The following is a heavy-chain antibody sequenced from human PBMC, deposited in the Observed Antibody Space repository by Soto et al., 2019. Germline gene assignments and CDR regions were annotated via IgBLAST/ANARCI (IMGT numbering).Heavy chain of an antibody. CDR2: IYHSGST. D-gene: IGHD3-3*01. CDR1: GGSISSGGYS. Sequence: SETLSLTCAVSGGSISSGGYSWSWIRQPPGKGLEWIGYIYHSGSTYYNPSLKSRVTISVDRSKNQFSLKLSSVTAADTAVYYCARGLWSGAEYGMDVWGQGTTVTV. J-gene: IGHJ6*02. CDR3: ARGLWSGAEYGMDV. V-gene: IGHV4-30-2*01.